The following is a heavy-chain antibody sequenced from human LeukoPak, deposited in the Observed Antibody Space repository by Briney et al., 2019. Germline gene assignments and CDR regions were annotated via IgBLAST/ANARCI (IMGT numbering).Heavy chain of an antibody. D-gene: IGHD2-8*01. Sequence: ASVKVSCKASGYNFISYYMHGVRQAPGQGLEWMVIINPNGGSTSYAQKFQDRVTMTRDTSTSTVYMELSSLKSEDTAVYYCAREDVVLVDAVRYYYYGMDVWGQGTTVTVSS. V-gene: IGHV1-46*01. CDR2: INPNGGST. CDR3: AREDVVLVDAVRYYYYGMDV. J-gene: IGHJ6*02. CDR1: GYNFISYY.